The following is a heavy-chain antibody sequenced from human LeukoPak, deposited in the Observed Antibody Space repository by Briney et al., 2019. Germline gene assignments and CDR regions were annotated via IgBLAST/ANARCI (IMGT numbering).Heavy chain of an antibody. J-gene: IGHJ6*02. V-gene: IGHV3-33*01. D-gene: IGHD3-22*01. CDR3: AREVYYYDSSGHDYYYYGMDV. Sequence: GGSLRLSCAASGFTFSSYGIHWVRQAPDKGLEWVAVIWYDGSNKYYADSVKGRFTISRDNSKNTLYLQMNSLRAEDTAVYYCAREVYYYDSSGHDYYYYGMDVWGQGTTVTVSS. CDR2: IWYDGSNK. CDR1: GFTFSSYG.